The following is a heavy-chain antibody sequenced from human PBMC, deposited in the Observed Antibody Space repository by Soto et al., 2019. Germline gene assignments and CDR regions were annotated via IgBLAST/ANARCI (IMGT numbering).Heavy chain of an antibody. D-gene: IGHD6-19*01. Sequence: SVKVSCKASGYTFTSYDINWVRHATGQGLEWMGWMNPIFGTANYAQKFQGRVTITADESTSTAYMELSSTRSEDTAVYYCARWYSSGWYRTHWGQGTLVTVSS. CDR2: MNPIFGTA. CDR1: GYTFTSYD. J-gene: IGHJ4*02. CDR3: ARWYSSGWYRTH. V-gene: IGHV1-69*01.